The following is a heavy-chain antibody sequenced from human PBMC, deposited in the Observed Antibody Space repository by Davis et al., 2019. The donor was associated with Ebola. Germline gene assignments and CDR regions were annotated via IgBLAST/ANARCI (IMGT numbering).Heavy chain of an antibody. J-gene: IGHJ6*02. CDR1: GFIFSNSP. D-gene: IGHD2-15*01. CDR3: AREGQIYSHYYNGLDV. V-gene: IGHV3-30*19. CDR2: ISYDGSNK. Sequence: GGSLRLSCAASGFIFSNSPMHWVRQAPGKGLEWVAVISYDGSNKYYADSVKGRFTISRDNSKNTLYLQMNSLRAEDTAVYYCAREGQIYSHYYNGLDVWGQGTTVTVSS.